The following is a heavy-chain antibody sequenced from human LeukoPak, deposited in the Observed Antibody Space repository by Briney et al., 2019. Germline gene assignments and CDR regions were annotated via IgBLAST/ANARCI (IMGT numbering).Heavy chain of an antibody. CDR3: ATLGEYYDTSGYYYN. D-gene: IGHD3-22*01. CDR2: INHSGST. J-gene: IGHJ4*02. Sequence: SETLSLTCGVYGGSFSGYYWGWIRQPPGKGLEWIGEINHSGSTYYNPFLKRRVTISVDSPKNQFSLKLTSVTAADTAVYYCATLGEYYDTSGYYYNWGQGTLVTVSS. CDR1: GGSFSGYY. V-gene: IGHV4-34*01.